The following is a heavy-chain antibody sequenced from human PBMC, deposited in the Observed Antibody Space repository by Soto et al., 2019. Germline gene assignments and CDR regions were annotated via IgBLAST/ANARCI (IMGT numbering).Heavy chain of an antibody. D-gene: IGHD3-3*01. V-gene: IGHV4-59*01. CDR3: ASHEFYDFWIFDY. CDR1: GGSISSYY. CDR2: IYYSGST. J-gene: IGHJ4*02. Sequence: SETLSLTCTVSGGSISSYYWSWIRQPPGKGLEWIGYIYYSGSTNYNPSLKSRVTISVDTSKNQFSLKLSSVTAADTAVYYCASHEFYDFWIFDYWGQGTLVTVSS.